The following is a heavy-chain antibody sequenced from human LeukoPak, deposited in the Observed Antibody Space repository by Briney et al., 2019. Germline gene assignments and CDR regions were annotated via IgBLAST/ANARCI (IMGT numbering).Heavy chain of an antibody. D-gene: IGHD5-18*01. CDR3: ARGYSYGPPTDYYMDV. J-gene: IGHJ6*03. CDR1: GGTFSSYA. Sequence: ASVKVSCKASGGTFSSYAISWVRQAPGQGLEWMGGIIPIFGTANYAQKFQGRVTITADKSTSTAYMELSSLRSEDTAVYYCARGYSYGPPTDYYMDVWGKGTTVTVSS. V-gene: IGHV1-69*06. CDR2: IIPIFGTA.